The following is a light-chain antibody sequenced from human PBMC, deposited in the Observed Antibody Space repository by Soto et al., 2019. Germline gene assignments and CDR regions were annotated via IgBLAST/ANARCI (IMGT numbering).Light chain of an antibody. V-gene: IGKV3-11*01. CDR2: DAS. CDR1: QSVSSY. CDR3: QQRSNWPIT. Sequence: EIVLTQSPATLSLSPGERVTLSCRASQSVSSYLAWYQQKPGQAPRLLIYDASNRATGIPARFSGSGSGTDFTLTISSLDAEDFAVYYCQQRSNWPITFGQGTRLEIK. J-gene: IGKJ5*01.